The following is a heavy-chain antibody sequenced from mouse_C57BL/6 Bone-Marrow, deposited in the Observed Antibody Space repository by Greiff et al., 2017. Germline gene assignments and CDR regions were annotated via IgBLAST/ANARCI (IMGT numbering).Heavy chain of an antibody. CDR3: ARRPWFAY. CDR2: IYPRSGNT. CDR1: GYTFTSYG. J-gene: IGHJ3*01. Sequence: QVQLQQSGAELARPGASVKLSCKASGYTFTSYGISWVKQRTEQGLEWIGEIYPRSGNTYYNEKFKGKATLTADKSSSTAYMELRSLTSEDSAVYFCARRPWFAYWGQGTLVTVSA. V-gene: IGHV1-81*01.